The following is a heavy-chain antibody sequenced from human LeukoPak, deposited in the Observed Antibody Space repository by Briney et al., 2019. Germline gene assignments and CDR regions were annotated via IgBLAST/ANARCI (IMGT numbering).Heavy chain of an antibody. Sequence: PGGSLRLSCAASGFTFSSYGMHWVRQAPGKGLEWVAVISYDGSNKYYADSVKGRFTISRDNSKNTLYLQMNSLRAGDTAVYYCARGGQRYSSSWYKGINWFDPWGQGTLVTVSS. J-gene: IGHJ5*02. CDR2: ISYDGSNK. CDR3: ARGGQRYSSSWYKGINWFDP. V-gene: IGHV3-30*03. CDR1: GFTFSSYG. D-gene: IGHD6-13*01.